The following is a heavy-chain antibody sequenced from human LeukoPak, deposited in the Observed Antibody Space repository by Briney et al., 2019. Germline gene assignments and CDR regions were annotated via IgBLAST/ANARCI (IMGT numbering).Heavy chain of an antibody. Sequence: PGGSLRLSCAASGFTFSSYAMHWVRQAPGKGLEWVAVISYDGSNKYYADSVKGRFTISRDNSKNTLYLQMNSLRAEDTAVYYCARESKWGYFDYWGQGTLVTVSS. CDR3: ARESKWGYFDY. CDR2: ISYDGSNK. CDR1: GFTFSSYA. D-gene: IGHD2-8*01. V-gene: IGHV3-30-3*01. J-gene: IGHJ4*02.